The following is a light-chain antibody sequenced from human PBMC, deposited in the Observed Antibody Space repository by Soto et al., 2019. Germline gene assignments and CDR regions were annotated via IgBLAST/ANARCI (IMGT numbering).Light chain of an antibody. Sequence: DIQMTQSPSSLSASVGDRVTITCRASQSISSYLNWYQQKPGKAPKLLIYAASSLQSGGPSRLSGSGSGTDFTLTISSRQPEDFATYYCQQSYRTPRTFGQGTKVEIK. CDR3: QQSYRTPRT. V-gene: IGKV1-39*01. CDR2: AAS. J-gene: IGKJ1*01. CDR1: QSISSY.